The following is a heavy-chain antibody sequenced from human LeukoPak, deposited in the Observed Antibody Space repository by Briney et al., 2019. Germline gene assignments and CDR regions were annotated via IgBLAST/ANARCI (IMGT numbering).Heavy chain of an antibody. V-gene: IGHV1-69*05. J-gene: IGHJ4*02. D-gene: IGHD2-2*01. CDR2: IIPIFGTA. CDR3: AREPVVPAATYYFDY. CDR1: GGTFSSYA. Sequence: ASVKVSCKASGGTFSSYAISWVRQAPGQGLEWMGGIIPIFGTANYAQKFQGRVTITTDESTSTAYMELSSLRSEDTAVYYCAREPVVPAATYYFDYWGQGTLVTVSS.